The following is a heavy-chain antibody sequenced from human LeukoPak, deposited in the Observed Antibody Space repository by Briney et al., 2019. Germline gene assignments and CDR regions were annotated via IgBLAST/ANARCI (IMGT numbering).Heavy chain of an antibody. D-gene: IGHD3-22*01. Sequence: GGSLRLSCAASGFTVSSNYMSWVRQAPGKGLEWVSVIYSGGSTYYADSVKGRFTISRDNSKNTLYLQMNSLRAEDTAVYYCAKDDSSGYYPLDYFDYWGQGTLVTVSS. CDR1: GFTVSSNY. CDR2: IYSGGST. V-gene: IGHV3-53*01. CDR3: AKDDSSGYYPLDYFDY. J-gene: IGHJ4*02.